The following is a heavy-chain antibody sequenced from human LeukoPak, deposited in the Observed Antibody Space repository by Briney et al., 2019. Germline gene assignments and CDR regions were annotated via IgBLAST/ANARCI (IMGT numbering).Heavy chain of an antibody. D-gene: IGHD1-26*01. J-gene: IGHJ3*02. Sequence: ASVKVSCKASGGTFSSYAISWVRQAPGQGLELMGRIIPILGIANYAQKFQGRGTITADKSTSTAYMELSSLRSEDTAVYYCARVRAGATTSGAFDIWGQGTMVTVSS. CDR1: GGTFSSYA. V-gene: IGHV1-69*04. CDR3: ARVRAGATTSGAFDI. CDR2: IIPILGIA.